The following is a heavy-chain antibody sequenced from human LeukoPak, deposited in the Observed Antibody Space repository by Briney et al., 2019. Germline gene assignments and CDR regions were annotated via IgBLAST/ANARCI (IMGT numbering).Heavy chain of an antibody. CDR1: GFTFSSYG. J-gene: IGHJ3*02. Sequence: PGGSLRLSCAASGFTFSSYGMHWVRQAPAKGLEWVAVIWYDGSNKYYADSVKGRFTISRDNSKNTLYLQMNSLRAEDTAVYYCARDRRNAFDIWGQGTMVTVSS. V-gene: IGHV3-33*01. CDR3: ARDRRNAFDI. CDR2: IWYDGSNK.